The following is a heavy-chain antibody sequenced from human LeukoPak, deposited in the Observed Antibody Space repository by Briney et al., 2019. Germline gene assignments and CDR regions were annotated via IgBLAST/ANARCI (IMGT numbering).Heavy chain of an antibody. CDR1: GFTFSSYG. J-gene: IGHJ4*02. Sequence: GGSLRLSCAASGFTFSSYGMHWVRQAPGKGLEWVAVISYDGSNKYYADSVKGRFTISRDNSKNTLYLQKNSPGAEDTAVYYLWTLAGVDRSDYWGQGALVTVSS. CDR3: WTLAGVDRSDY. D-gene: IGHD3-3*01. V-gene: IGHV3-30*03. CDR2: ISYDGSNK.